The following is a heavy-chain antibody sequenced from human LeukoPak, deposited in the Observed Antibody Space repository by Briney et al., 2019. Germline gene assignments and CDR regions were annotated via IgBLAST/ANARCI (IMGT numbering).Heavy chain of an antibody. Sequence: PGGSLRLSCAASGFTFSSYWMIWVRKAPGKGLEWIGEINHSGSTNYNPSLKSRVTISVDTSKNQFSLKLSSVTAADTAVYYCVRGYSYGRKPPYWGQGTLVTVSS. CDR3: VRGYSYGRKPPY. J-gene: IGHJ4*02. V-gene: IGHV4-34*08. D-gene: IGHD5-18*01. CDR2: INHSGST. CDR1: GFTFSSYW.